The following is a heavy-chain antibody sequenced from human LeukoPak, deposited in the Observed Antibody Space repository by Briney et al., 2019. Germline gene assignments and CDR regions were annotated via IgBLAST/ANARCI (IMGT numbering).Heavy chain of an antibody. V-gene: IGHV3-53*01. J-gene: IGHJ3*02. D-gene: IGHD3-9*01. CDR1: GFTVSSNY. CDR3: ARHDRDAFDI. Sequence: PGGSLRLSCAASGFTVSSNYMSWVRQAPGKGLEWVSVIYSGGSTYYSDSVKGRFTISRDNSKNTLYLQMNSLRAEDTAVYYCARHDRDAFDIWGQGTMVTVSS. CDR2: IYSGGST.